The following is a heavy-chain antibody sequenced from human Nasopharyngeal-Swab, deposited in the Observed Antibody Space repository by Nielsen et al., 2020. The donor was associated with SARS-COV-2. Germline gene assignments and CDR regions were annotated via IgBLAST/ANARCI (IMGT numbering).Heavy chain of an antibody. CDR2: ISSSSSYI. CDR1: GFTFNNYN. CDR3: ARDGLDYDFWSAYFMDV. J-gene: IGHJ6*02. Sequence: GGSLRLSCAASGFTFNNYNFNWVRQAPGKGLEWVSSISSSSSYIYYADSVKGRVTISRDNAKNSLYLQMNGLRAEDTAVYYCARDGLDYDFWSAYFMDVWGQGTTVTVSS. D-gene: IGHD3-3*01. V-gene: IGHV3-21*01.